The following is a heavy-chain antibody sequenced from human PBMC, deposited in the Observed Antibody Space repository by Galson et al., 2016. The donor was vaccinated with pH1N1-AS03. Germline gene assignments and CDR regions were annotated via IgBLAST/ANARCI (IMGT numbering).Heavy chain of an antibody. V-gene: IGHV6-1*01. CDR2: TYWRSKWYN. Sequence: CAISGDSVSSNIDAWNWIRQSLSGGLEWLGRTYWRSKWYNDYAVSVKSRITINPDTSKNLFSLQLNSVTPEDTAVYYCARGRYSAFDIWGQGTMVTVSS. CDR3: ARGRYSAFDI. J-gene: IGHJ3*02. D-gene: IGHD1-1*01. CDR1: GDSVSSNIDA.